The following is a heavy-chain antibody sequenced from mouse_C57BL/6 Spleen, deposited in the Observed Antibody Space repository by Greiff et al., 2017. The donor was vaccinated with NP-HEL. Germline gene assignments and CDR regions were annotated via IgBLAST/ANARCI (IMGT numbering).Heavy chain of an antibody. J-gene: IGHJ1*03. D-gene: IGHD2-4*01. CDR2: IDPSDSET. CDR3: ARGITTPYWYFDV. CDR1: GYTFTSYW. V-gene: IGHV1-52*01. Sequence: QVQLQQPGAELVRPGSSVKLSCKASGYTFTSYWMHWVKQRPIQGLEWIGNIDPSDSETHYNQKFKDKATFTVDKSSSTAYMQLSSLTSEYSAVYYCARGITTPYWYFDVWGTGTTVTVSS.